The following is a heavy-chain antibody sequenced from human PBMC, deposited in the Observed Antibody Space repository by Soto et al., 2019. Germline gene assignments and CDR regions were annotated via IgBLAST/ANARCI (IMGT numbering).Heavy chain of an antibody. CDR2: MNPNSGNT. V-gene: IGHV1-8*01. CDR3: ARGTIAVWFGALSGYYYYGMDV. CDR1: GYTFTGYD. D-gene: IGHD3-10*01. J-gene: IGHJ6*01. Sequence: ASVKVSCKASGYTFTGYDINWVRQATGQGLEWMGWMNPNSGNTGYAQKFQGRVTMTRNTSISTAYMELSSLRSEDTALSYCARGTIAVWFGALSGYYYYGMDVWRRGTTV.